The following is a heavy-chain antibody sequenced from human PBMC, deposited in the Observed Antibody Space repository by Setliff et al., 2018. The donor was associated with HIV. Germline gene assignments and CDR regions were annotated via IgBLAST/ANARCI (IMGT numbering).Heavy chain of an antibody. V-gene: IGHV4-61*10. CDR3: VRSIHGGGSEPFDT. CDR2: IYYVGWS. D-gene: IGHD3-10*01. Sequence: SETLSLTCNVPGGLISSGSYYWSWVRQPAGKGLEWIGRIYYVGWSKYNPSLEDRVTMSVDTSNNQFSLSLTSVTAADTAVYYCVRSIHGGGSEPFDTWGQGILVTVSS. CDR1: GGLISSGSYY. J-gene: IGHJ5*02.